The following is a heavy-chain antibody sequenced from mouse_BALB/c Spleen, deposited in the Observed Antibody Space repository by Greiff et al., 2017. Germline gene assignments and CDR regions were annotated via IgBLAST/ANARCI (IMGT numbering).Heavy chain of an antibody. D-gene: IGHD2-2*01. CDR2: ISYSGST. V-gene: IGHV3-2*02. CDR3: ARGGYYWYFDV. CDR1: GYSITSDYA. Sequence: EVKLQESGPGLVKPSQSLSLTCTVTGYSITSDYAWNWIRQFPGNKLEWMGYISYSGSTSYNPSLKSRISITRDTSKNQFFLQLNSVITEDTATYYCARGGYYWYFDVWGAGTTVTVSS. J-gene: IGHJ1*01.